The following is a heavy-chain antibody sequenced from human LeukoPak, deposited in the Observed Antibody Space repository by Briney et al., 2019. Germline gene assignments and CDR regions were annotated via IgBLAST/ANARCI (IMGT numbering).Heavy chain of an antibody. V-gene: IGHV3-43D*03. D-gene: IGHD5-18*01. J-gene: IGHJ4*02. CDR1: GFTFDDYA. CDR3: AKDIKGYSYGYGFDY. CDR2: ISWDGGST. Sequence: GGSLRLSCAASGFTFDDYAMHWVRQAPGKGLEWVSLISWDGGSTYYADSVKGRFTISRDNSKNSLYLQMNSLRAEDTALYYCAKDIKGYSYGYGFDYWGQGTLVTVSS.